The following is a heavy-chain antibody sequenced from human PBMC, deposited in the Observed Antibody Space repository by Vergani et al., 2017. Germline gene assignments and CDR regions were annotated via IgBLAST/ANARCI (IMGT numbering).Heavy chain of an antibody. CDR1: GGTFSSYA. J-gene: IGHJ3*02. V-gene: IGHV1-69*04. D-gene: IGHD3-22*01. CDR2: IIPILGIA. Sequence: QVQLVQSGAEVKKPGSSVKVSCKASGGTFSSYAISWVRQAPGQGLEWMGRIIPILGIANYAQKFQGRVTITADKSTSTAYMELSSLRSEDTAVYYCAADPVWGDSSVYYSSSAFDIWGQGPMVTVSS. CDR3: AADPVWGDSSVYYSSSAFDI.